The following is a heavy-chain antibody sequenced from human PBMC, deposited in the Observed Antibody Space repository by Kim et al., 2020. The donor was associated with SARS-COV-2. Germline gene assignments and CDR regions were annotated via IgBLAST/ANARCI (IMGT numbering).Heavy chain of an antibody. Sequence: GGSLRLSCAASGFTFSSYAMSWVRQAPGKGLEWVSAISGSGGSTYYADSVKGRFTISRDNSKNTLYLQMNSLRAEDTAVYYCAKEASIAARRWWSWFDPWGQGTLVTVSS. CDR3: AKEASIAARRWWSWFDP. D-gene: IGHD6-6*01. J-gene: IGHJ5*02. CDR2: ISGSGGST. V-gene: IGHV3-23*01. CDR1: GFTFSSYA.